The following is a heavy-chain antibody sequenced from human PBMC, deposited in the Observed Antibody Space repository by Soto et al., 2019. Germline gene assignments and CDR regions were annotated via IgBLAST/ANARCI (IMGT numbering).Heavy chain of an antibody. Sequence: QPGGSLRLSCAASGFTFSSYAMSWVRQAPGKGLEWVSAISGSGGSTYYADSVKGRFTISRDNSKNTLYLQMNSLRAEDTAVYYCAKWVHVVVPAAIRGSWYYYGMDVWGQGTTVTVS. CDR2: ISGSGGST. CDR1: GFTFSSYA. V-gene: IGHV3-23*01. J-gene: IGHJ6*02. D-gene: IGHD2-2*02. CDR3: AKWVHVVVPAAIRGSWYYYGMDV.